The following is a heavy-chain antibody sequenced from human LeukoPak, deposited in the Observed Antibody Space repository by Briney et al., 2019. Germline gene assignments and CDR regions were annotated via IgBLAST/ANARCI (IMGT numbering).Heavy chain of an antibody. V-gene: IGHV1-18*01. CDR1: GYNFTNYG. J-gene: IGHJ3*02. CDR3: ARYGDYGRSFDAFDI. Sequence: ASVKVSCKTFGYNFTNYGISWVRQAPGQVLEWMGWINVYNGNTNYAQKLQGRVTMTADTSTSTAYMEATSLRSDDTAIYFCARYGDYGRSFDAFDIWGQGTMVTVSS. CDR2: INVYNGNT. D-gene: IGHD4-17*01.